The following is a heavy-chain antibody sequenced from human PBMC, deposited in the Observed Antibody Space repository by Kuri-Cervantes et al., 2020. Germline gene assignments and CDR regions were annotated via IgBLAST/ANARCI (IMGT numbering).Heavy chain of an antibody. D-gene: IGHD6-13*01. V-gene: IGHV4-30-2*01. Sequence: SCAVSGGSISSGGYSWSWIRQPPGKGLEWIGYIYHSGSTYYNPSLKSRVTISVDRSKNQFSLKLSSVTAANTAVYYCARVRSSSWYRFYYFDYWGQGTLVTVSS. CDR1: GGSISSGGYS. J-gene: IGHJ4*02. CDR3: ARVRSSSWYRFYYFDY. CDR2: IYHSGST.